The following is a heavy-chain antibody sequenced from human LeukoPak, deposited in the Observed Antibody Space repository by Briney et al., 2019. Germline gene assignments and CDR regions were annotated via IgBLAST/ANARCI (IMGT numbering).Heavy chain of an antibody. Sequence: GGSLRLSCAASGFSFSNHGIHWVRQAPGKGLEWVSLIWYDGSNKYYADSVKGRFTISRDNSKNTLYLQMNSLRAEDTAVYYCVRDGYGSGLNGGRWFDPWGQGTLVTVSS. V-gene: IGHV3-33*01. CDR1: GFSFSNHG. J-gene: IGHJ5*02. CDR3: VRDGYGSGLNGGRWFDP. CDR2: IWYDGSNK. D-gene: IGHD6-19*01.